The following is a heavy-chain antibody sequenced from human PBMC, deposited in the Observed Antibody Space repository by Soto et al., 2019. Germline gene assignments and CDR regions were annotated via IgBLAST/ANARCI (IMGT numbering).Heavy chain of an antibody. CDR2: NYYSGIT. Sequence: QVQLQESGPGLVKPSQTLSLTCTVSGGSISSGGYYWTWIRQHPGKGLEWIGYNYYSGITYYNPYLKSRVTTTLVTSKNQFSLKLSSVTAADTAVYYCARGSSIAGLYYGMDVWGQGTTVTVSS. V-gene: IGHV4-31*03. CDR3: ARGSSIAGLYYGMDV. D-gene: IGHD6-6*01. CDR1: GGSISSGGYY. J-gene: IGHJ6*01.